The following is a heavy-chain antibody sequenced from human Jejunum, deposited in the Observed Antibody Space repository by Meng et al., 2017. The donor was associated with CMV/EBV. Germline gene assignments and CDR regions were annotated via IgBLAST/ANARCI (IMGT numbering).Heavy chain of an antibody. Sequence: GFTVRSTYRTWVRQTPGKGLQWVSIDNSGGAIYYADSVKGRFTISRDNAKNTLYLQMNGLRAEDTALYYCAKLRSGPRSPLDSWGQGTLVTVSS. CDR2: DNSGGAI. CDR3: AKLRSGPRSPLDS. V-gene: IGHV3-53*01. CDR1: GFTVRSTY. D-gene: IGHD1-1*01. J-gene: IGHJ4*02.